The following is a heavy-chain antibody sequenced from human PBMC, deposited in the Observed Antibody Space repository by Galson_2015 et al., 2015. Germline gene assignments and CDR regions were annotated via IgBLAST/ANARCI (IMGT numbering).Heavy chain of an antibody. Sequence: SLRLSCAASGFTFSSYAIHWVRQAPGKGLEWVAVISYDGSNKYYADSVKGRFTISRDNSKNTLYLQMNSLRAEDTAVYYCGSPKGIARGGGLDYWGQGTLVTVSS. J-gene: IGHJ4*02. D-gene: IGHD6-13*01. CDR2: ISYDGSNK. CDR3: GSPKGIARGGGLDY. V-gene: IGHV3-30-3*01. CDR1: GFTFSSYA.